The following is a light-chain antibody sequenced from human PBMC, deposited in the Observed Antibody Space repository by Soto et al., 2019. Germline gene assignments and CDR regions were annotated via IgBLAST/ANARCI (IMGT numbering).Light chain of an antibody. J-gene: IGLJ2*01. CDR2: EVS. CDR3: CSYVGNTFVV. CDR1: SSDVGGYNY. V-gene: IGLV2-11*01. Sequence: QSALTQPRSVSGSPGQSVTISCTGTSSDVGGYNYVSWYQQHPGKAPKLMIYEVSKRPSGVPDRFSGSKSGNTASLTISGLQAEDEADYYCCSYVGNTFVVFGGGTQLTVL.